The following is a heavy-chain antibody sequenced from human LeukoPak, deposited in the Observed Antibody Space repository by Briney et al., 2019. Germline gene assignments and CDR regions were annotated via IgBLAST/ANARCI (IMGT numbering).Heavy chain of an antibody. CDR2: INPNSGGT. J-gene: IGHJ4*02. CDR1: GYTFTGYY. CDR3: ARDLSYGDYDY. Sequence: ASVKVSCKASGYTFTGYYMHWVRQAPGQGLEWMGRINPNSGGTNYAQKFQGRVTMTRDTSISTAYMELSRLRSDDTAVSYCARDLSYGDYDYWGQGTLVTVSS. D-gene: IGHD4-17*01. V-gene: IGHV1-2*06.